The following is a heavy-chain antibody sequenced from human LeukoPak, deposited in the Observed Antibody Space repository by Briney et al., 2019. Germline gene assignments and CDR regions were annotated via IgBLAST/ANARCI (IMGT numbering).Heavy chain of an antibody. CDR1: GGAFNRYV. Sequence: SVSVSCTASGGAFNRYVLSWVRQAPGQGGEGMGGMVVIYNKTHSAQTLQGRVTITADKSMTTSYMDLSSLTSEAPAVFFCLTPVTGTFYCGQGTLGSVSS. CDR3: LTPVTGTFY. CDR2: MVVIYNKT. J-gene: IGHJ4*02. V-gene: IGHV1-69*06. D-gene: IGHD1-7*01.